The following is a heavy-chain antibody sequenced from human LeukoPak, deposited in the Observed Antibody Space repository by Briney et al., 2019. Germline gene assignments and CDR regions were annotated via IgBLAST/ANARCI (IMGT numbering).Heavy chain of an antibody. V-gene: IGHV3-30-3*01. CDR3: ARDPDDIVATIFDY. Sequence: GGSLRPSCAASGFTFSSYAMHWVRQAPGKGLEWVAVISYDGSNKYYADSVKGRFTISRDNSKNTLYLQMNSLRAEDTAVYYCARDPDDIVATIFDYWGQGTLVTVSS. J-gene: IGHJ4*02. CDR2: ISYDGSNK. D-gene: IGHD5-12*01. CDR1: GFTFSSYA.